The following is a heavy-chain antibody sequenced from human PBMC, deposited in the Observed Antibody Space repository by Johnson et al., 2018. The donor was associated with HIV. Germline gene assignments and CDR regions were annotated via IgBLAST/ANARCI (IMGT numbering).Heavy chain of an antibody. J-gene: IGHJ3*01. Sequence: QVQLVESGGGLVKPGGSLRLSCAASGFTFSDYYMSWIRQAPGKGLEWVSYISSSGSTIYYADSVKGRFTISRDSTKNKVFLQLSNVRPDDTAMYYCASGVHTFGVEATPRGFFDLWGQGTMVTVSS. CDR2: ISSSGSTI. CDR1: GFTFSDYY. V-gene: IGHV3-11*04. D-gene: IGHD3-3*01. CDR3: ASGVHTFGVEATPRGFFDL.